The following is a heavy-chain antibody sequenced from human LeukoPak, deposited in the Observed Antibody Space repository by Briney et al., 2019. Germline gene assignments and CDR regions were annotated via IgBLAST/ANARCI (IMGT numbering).Heavy chain of an antibody. CDR1: GFTFSNYW. D-gene: IGHD6-19*01. J-gene: IGHJ4*02. CDR3: ARDRIAVAATETSFDY. V-gene: IGHV3-7*01. CDR2: IKQDGSEK. Sequence: GGSLRLSCAASGFTFSNYWMTWVRQTPGKGLEWVANIKQDGSEKYYVDSVKGRFTISRGNAKNSLYLQMSSLRAEDTAMYYCARDRIAVAATETSFDYWGQGTLVTVSS.